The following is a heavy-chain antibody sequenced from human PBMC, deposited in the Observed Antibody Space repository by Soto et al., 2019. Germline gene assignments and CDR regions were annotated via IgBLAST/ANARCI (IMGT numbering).Heavy chain of an antibody. CDR2: IYSGGGT. J-gene: IGHJ1*01. V-gene: IGHV3-66*01. CDR1: GFSVSSNY. D-gene: IGHD1-26*01. Sequence: EVQLVESGGGLVQPGGSLRLSCAASGFSVSSNYMSWVRQAPGKGLEWVSVIYSGGGTYYADSVKGRFTISRDNSKNTLYLQMNSLRAEDTAVYYCVRDLVGATTEYFQHWGQGTLVTVSS. CDR3: VRDLVGATTEYFQH.